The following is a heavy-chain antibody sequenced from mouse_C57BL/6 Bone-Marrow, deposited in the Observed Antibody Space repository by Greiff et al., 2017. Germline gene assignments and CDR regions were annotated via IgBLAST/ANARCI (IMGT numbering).Heavy chain of an antibody. CDR2: ISNLAYSI. D-gene: IGHD1-1*01. CDR3: ARRVYYYGSSLYAMDY. J-gene: IGHJ4*01. V-gene: IGHV5-15*01. Sequence: EVKLVESGGGLVQPGGSLKLSCAASGFTFSDYGIAWVRQAPRKGPEWVAFISNLAYSIYYADTVTGRFTISRENAKNTLYLEMSSLRSEDTAMYYCARRVYYYGSSLYAMDYGGQGTSVTVSS. CDR1: GFTFSDYG.